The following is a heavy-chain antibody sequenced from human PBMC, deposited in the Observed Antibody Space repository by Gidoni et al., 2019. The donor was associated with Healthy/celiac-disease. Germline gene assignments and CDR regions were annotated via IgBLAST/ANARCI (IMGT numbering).Heavy chain of an antibody. Sequence: EVQLVESGGGLVKPGGSLSLSCAASGFTFSSYSMNWVRQAPGKGLEWVSSISRSSSYIYYADSVKGRFTISRDNAKNSLYLQMNSLRDEDTAVYYCASFGGSENYYYGMDVWGQGTTVTVSS. CDR2: ISRSSSYI. V-gene: IGHV3-21*01. D-gene: IGHD3-16*01. J-gene: IGHJ6*02. CDR3: ASFGGSENYYYGMDV. CDR1: GFTFSSYS.